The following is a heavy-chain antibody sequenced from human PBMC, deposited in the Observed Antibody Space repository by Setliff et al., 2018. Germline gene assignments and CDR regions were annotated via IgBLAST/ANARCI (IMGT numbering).Heavy chain of an antibody. CDR1: GGTFSSCA. CDR3: ASSRDYNFWSGYYSPLDY. V-gene: IGHV1-69*13. Sequence: GASVKVSCKASGGTFSSCAISWVRQAPGQGLEWMGGIIPIFGTANYAQKFQGRVTITADESTSTAYMELSSLRSEDTAVYYCASSRDYNFWSGYYSPLDYWGQGTLVTVSS. CDR2: IIPIFGTA. D-gene: IGHD3-3*01. J-gene: IGHJ4*02.